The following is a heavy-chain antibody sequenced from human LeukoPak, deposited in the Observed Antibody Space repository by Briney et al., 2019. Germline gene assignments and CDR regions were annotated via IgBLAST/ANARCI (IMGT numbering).Heavy chain of an antibody. D-gene: IGHD6-19*01. J-gene: IGHJ3*02. CDR3: AKDISGWYGSFAFDI. CDR2: ISGSGGST. CDR1: GGSISSYY. Sequence: ETLSLTCTVSGGSISSYYWSWVRQAPGKGLEWVSAISGSGGSTYYADSVKGRFTISRDNSKNTLYLQMNSLRAEDTAVYYCAKDISGWYGSFAFDIWGQGTMVTVSS. V-gene: IGHV3-23*01.